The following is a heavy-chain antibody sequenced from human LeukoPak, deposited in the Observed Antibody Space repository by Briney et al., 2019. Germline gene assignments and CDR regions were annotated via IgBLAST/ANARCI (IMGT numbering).Heavy chain of an antibody. CDR3: AREGTSSGWYPFDY. D-gene: IGHD6-19*01. V-gene: IGHV3-53*01. Sequence: PGGSLRLSCAASGFPVSSNYMSWVRQAPGKGLEWVSVIYSGGSTYYADSVKGRFTISRDNSKNTLYLQMNSLRAEDTAVYYCAREGTSSGWYPFDYWGQGTLVTVSS. CDR1: GFPVSSNY. CDR2: IYSGGST. J-gene: IGHJ4*02.